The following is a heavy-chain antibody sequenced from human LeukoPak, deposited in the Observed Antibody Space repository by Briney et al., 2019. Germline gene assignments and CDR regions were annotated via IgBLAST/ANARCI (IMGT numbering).Heavy chain of an antibody. Sequence: GGSLRLSCAASGFTFSSYAMSWVRQAPGKGLEWVSGICGSGGSTYYADSVKGRVTLSRDNSKNTLYLQMNSLRAEDTAVYYCAKDYDSSGYGPFDNWGQGTLVTVSS. J-gene: IGHJ4*02. CDR1: GFTFSSYA. D-gene: IGHD3-22*01. CDR3: AKDYDSSGYGPFDN. V-gene: IGHV3-23*01. CDR2: ICGSGGST.